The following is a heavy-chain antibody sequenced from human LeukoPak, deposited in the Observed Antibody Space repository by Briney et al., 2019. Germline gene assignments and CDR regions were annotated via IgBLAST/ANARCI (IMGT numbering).Heavy chain of an antibody. J-gene: IGHJ4*02. CDR1: GFTFSDYY. CDR3: ARISRSDGGGFDY. D-gene: IGHD3-16*01. CDR2: ISTGGSTI. V-gene: IGHV3-11*01. Sequence: GGSLRFSCAASGFTFSDYYMSWIRQAPGEGLEWVSYISTGGSTIYYVDSVRGRFTVSRDNAKNSLYLQMNSLRAEDTAVYYCARISRSDGGGFDYWGQGTLVTVSS.